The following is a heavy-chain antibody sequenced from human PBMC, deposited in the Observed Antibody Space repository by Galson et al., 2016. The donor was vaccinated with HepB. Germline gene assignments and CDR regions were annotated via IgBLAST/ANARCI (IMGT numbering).Heavy chain of an antibody. CDR3: APEDPDIVLVVAANGMGV. V-gene: IGHV3-23*01. Sequence: SLRLSCAASEFTFNAYGMIWVRQAPGKGLEWVSLIGATGGTTYYADSVKGRFTISRDNSKNTLYLQMNSLRAEDTAIYYCAPEDPDIVLVVAANGMGVWGLGTTVTVSS. CDR2: IGATGGTT. CDR1: EFTFNAYG. D-gene: IGHD2-15*01. J-gene: IGHJ6*02.